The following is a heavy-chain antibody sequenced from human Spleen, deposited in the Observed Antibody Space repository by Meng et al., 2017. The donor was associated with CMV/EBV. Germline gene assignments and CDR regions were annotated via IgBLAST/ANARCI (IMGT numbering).Heavy chain of an antibody. Sequence: ASVKVSCKASGYTFTSYFIHWVRQAPGQGLEWMGIINTSGGSTTYAQKFQDRVTMTRDTSTGTVDMELSSLRSEDTAVYYCARGTGYDWRLTYYFDHWGQGTLVTVSS. CDR1: GYTFTSYF. J-gene: IGHJ4*02. CDR3: ARGTGYDWRLTYYFDH. V-gene: IGHV1-46*01. D-gene: IGHD1-1*01. CDR2: INTSGGST.